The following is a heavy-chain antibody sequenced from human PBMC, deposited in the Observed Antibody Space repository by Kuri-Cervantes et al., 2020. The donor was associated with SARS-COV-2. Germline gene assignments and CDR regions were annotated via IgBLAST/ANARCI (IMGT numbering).Heavy chain of an antibody. V-gene: IGHV2-5*01. J-gene: IGHJ4*02. CDR1: GFSLSTSGVG. CDR2: IYWNDDK. D-gene: IGHD3-3*01. Sequence: SGPTLVKPTQTLTLTCTFSGFSLSTSGVGVGWIRQPPGKALEWLALIYWNDDKRYSPSLKSRLTITKDTSKNQVVLTMTNMDPVDTATYHCAHRERRTIFGVVIWDYWGQGTLVTVSS. CDR3: AHRERRTIFGVVIWDY.